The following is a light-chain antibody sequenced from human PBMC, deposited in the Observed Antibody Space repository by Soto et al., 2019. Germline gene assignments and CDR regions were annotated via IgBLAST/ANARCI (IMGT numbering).Light chain of an antibody. J-gene: IGKJ2*01. CDR2: GAS. CDR1: RSVSFAY. V-gene: IGKV3-20*01. CDR3: QQYVTPPYT. Sequence: IVLTQSPDTLSLSPGERASLSCRASRSVSFAYVAWYQLRPGQAPRLLIYGASSRATGIPDRFSGSGSGTDFTLTIGRLEPEDSAVYYCQQYVTPPYTFGQGIKL.